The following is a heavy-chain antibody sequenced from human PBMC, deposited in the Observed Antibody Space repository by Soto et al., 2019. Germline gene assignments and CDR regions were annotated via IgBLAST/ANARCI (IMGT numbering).Heavy chain of an antibody. J-gene: IGHJ6*02. D-gene: IGHD3-16*01. Sequence: GGSLRLSCTASGFTVSSHYMSWVRQGPGKGLEWVSVIYSGGSTYYADSVRGRFTISRHDSKNTLYLQMNSLRAEDTAVYYCVRDVGGDRHGMDVLGQGTTVTVSS. V-gene: IGHV3-53*04. CDR1: GFTVSSHY. CDR2: IYSGGST. CDR3: VRDVGGDRHGMDV.